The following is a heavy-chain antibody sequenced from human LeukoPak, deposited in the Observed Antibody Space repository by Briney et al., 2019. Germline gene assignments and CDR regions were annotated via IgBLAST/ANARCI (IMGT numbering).Heavy chain of an antibody. Sequence: GASPRLSCAASGFSVSLNYMNWVRQAPGKGLEWVSILYSGSDTYYADSVKGRFTISRDSSKNMLFLHMNSLRAEDTAVYCARVGDHFHWYLDLWGRGTLVTVSS. V-gene: IGHV3-53*01. J-gene: IGHJ2*01. CDR3: ARVGDHFHWYLDL. D-gene: IGHD3-3*02. CDR1: GFSVSLNY. CDR2: LYSGSDT.